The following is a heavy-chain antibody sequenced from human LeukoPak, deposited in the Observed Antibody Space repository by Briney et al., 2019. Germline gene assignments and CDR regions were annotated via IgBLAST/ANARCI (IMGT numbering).Heavy chain of an antibody. CDR2: IYVDGRTT. CDR3: IRDFRSADL. J-gene: IGHJ5*02. V-gene: IGHV3-74*01. Sequence: GGSLRLSCAASGFMFSSNWMSWVRQPPGKGLVWVSRIYVDGRTTNYADSVKGRFTISRDNAKNTVYLEMNSLSVEDTATYYCIRDFRSADLWGQGTLVTVTS. CDR1: GFMFSSNW.